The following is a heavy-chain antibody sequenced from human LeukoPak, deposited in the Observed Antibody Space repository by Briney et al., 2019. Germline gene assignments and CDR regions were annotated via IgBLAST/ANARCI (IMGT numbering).Heavy chain of an antibody. D-gene: IGHD6-19*01. CDR3: EKSRSSGPYEAFDI. Sequence: GGSQRLSCAASGFTFSSYWMHSVRQAPGKGLEWVAVIWYDGSNKYYVDSVKGRFTISRDNSKNTLYLQMNSLRAEDTSVYYCEKSRSSGPYEAFDIWGQGTMVTVSS. J-gene: IGHJ3*02. CDR2: IWYDGSNK. CDR1: GFTFSSYW. V-gene: IGHV3-33*06.